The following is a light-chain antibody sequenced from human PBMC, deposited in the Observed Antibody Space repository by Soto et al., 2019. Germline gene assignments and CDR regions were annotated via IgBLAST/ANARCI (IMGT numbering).Light chain of an antibody. CDR2: DVT. CDR3: SSYTTSSSDV. J-gene: IGLJ1*01. CDR1: SSDVGGYIY. V-gene: IGLV2-14*01. Sequence: QSVLTQPASVSGSPGQSITISCTGTSSDVGGYIYVSWYQQHPGKAPKLMIYDVTSRPSGVSYRFSGSKSGNTASLTISGLQAEDEADYYCSSYTTSSSDVFGTATKVTVL.